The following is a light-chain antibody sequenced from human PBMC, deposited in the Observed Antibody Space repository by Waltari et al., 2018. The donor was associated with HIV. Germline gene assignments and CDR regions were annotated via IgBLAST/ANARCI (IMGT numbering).Light chain of an antibody. V-gene: IGKV3-20*01. CDR2: GAS. CDR1: QSLNSSY. CDR3: QQHGSSPWT. J-gene: IGKJ1*01. Sequence: NVLTQSPGTLSLSPGERATLSCRASQSLNSSYLAWYHHKPGQAPRLLIYGASSRATCIPDRFSGSGSATDFTLTISRLEPEDFAVYYCQQHGSSPWTFGQGTKVEIK.